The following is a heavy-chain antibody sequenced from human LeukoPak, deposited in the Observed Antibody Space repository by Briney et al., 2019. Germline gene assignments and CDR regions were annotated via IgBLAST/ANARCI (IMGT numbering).Heavy chain of an antibody. Sequence: PGGSLRLSCAASGFTFSDHYMDWVRQPPGKGLEWIGSIYYSGSIHYNPSLKSRVTISVDTSKNQFSLKLSSVTAADTAVYYCARKIAAAGTMDYFDYWGQGTLVTVSS. J-gene: IGHJ4*02. CDR1: GFTFSDHY. D-gene: IGHD6-13*01. V-gene: IGHV4-38-2*01. CDR3: ARKIAAAGTMDYFDY. CDR2: IYYSGSI.